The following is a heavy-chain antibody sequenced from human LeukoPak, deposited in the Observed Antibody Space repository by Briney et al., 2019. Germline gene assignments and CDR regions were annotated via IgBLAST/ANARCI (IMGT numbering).Heavy chain of an antibody. Sequence: GGSLRLSCAASGFTFDDYDMTWGRQAPGKGLEWVSGINWNGGRTGYADSVKGRFTISRDHAKNSLYLQMNTLRAEDTALYYCARLAYSGSSYVDYWGQGTLVTVSS. D-gene: IGHD1-26*01. CDR2: INWNGGRT. J-gene: IGHJ4*02. CDR1: GFTFDDYD. CDR3: ARLAYSGSSYVDY. V-gene: IGHV3-20*04.